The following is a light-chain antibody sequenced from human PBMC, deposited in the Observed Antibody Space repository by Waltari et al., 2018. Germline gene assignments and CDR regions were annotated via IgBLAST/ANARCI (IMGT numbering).Light chain of an antibody. J-gene: IGLJ2*01. V-gene: IGLV2-23*02. Sequence: QSALPPPAPVSGSPGQSITIPCPGSTSVFGYFDFVSWYPQYTGKAPKVIIYEVNKRPSGVSDRFSGAKSGNTASLTISGLQPEDEADYHCCSYATRNTPVAFGGGTKVTLL. CDR2: EVN. CDR3: CSYATRNTPVA. CDR1: TSVFGYFDF.